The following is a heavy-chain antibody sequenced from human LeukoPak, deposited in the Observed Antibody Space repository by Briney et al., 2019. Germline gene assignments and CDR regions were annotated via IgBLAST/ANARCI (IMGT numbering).Heavy chain of an antibody. CDR3: ARSAFGDYSFDY. CDR2: IFHSGST. D-gene: IGHD3-16*01. CDR1: GGSISSYY. V-gene: IGHV4-59*01. J-gene: IGHJ4*02. Sequence: SETLSPTCTVSGGSISSYYWGWIRQPPGKGLEWIGYIFHSGSTNSNPSLKSRVTISVDTSKNQFSLKLSSVTAADTAVYYCARSAFGDYSFDYWGQGTLVTVSS.